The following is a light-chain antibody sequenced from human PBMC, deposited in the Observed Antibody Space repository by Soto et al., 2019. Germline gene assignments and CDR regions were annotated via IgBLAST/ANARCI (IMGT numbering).Light chain of an antibody. CDR1: QGISSY. CDR2: KAY. CDR3: QHYNSYSEA. J-gene: IGKJ1*01. V-gene: IGKV1-9*01. Sequence: DIKLTQSPSFLSASVGDRFTITCRASQGISSYLAWYQQKPGKAPKLLIYKAYTLKSGVPSRFSGSGSGTEFTLAISSLQPDDFATYYCQHYNSYSEAFGQGTKV.